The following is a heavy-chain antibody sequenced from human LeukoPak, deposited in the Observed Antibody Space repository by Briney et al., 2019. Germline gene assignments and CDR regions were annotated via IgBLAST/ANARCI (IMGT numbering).Heavy chain of an antibody. CDR1: GYTFTGYY. V-gene: IGHV1-2*06. Sequence: PGASVKVSCKASGYTFTGYYMHWVRQAPGQGLEWMGRINPNSGGTNYAQKFQGRVTMTRDTSISTAYMELSRLRSDDTAVYYCASVHGTNGVCYLFDYWGQGTLVTASS. D-gene: IGHD2-8*01. J-gene: IGHJ4*02. CDR2: INPNSGGT. CDR3: ASVHGTNGVCYLFDY.